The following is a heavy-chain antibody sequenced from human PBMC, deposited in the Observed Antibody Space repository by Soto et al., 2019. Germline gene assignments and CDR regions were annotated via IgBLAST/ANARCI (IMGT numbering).Heavy chain of an antibody. CDR1: GDSVSSNSAA. V-gene: IGHV6-1*01. CDR3: ARDSGWYRGYFQH. J-gene: IGHJ1*01. Sequence: SQTPLTCAISGDSVSSNSAAWNWIRQSPSRGLEWLGRTYYRSKWYNDYAVSVKSRITINPDTSKNQFSLQLNSVTPEDTAVYYCARDSGWYRGYFQHWGQGTLVTVSS. D-gene: IGHD6-19*01. CDR2: TYYRSKWYN.